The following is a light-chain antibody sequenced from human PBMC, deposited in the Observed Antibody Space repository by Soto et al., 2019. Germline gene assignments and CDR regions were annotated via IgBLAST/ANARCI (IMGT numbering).Light chain of an antibody. CDR3: FLYIGATNCV. CDR2: DGH. Sequence: QSALAQPASVSGSPGQSVTISCTGTSGFVGSFSLVSWYQQHPGKAPKVMISDGHRRPSGVPDRFSGSTSVNSASLTISGVQADDEADYCCFLYIGATNCVFGNGTKVTVL. J-gene: IGLJ1*01. V-gene: IGLV2-23*01. CDR1: SGFVGSFSL.